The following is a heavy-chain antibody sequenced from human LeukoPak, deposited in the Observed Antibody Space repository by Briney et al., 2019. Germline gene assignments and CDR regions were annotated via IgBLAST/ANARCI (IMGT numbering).Heavy chain of an antibody. Sequence: SVKVSCKASGYTFTSYGISWVRQAPGQGLEWMGWISAYNGNTNYAQKLQGRVTMTTDTSTSTAYMGLRSLRSDDTAVYYCARDLPRRSYYDSSGYYKDAFDIWGQGTMVTVSS. CDR1: GYTFTSYG. D-gene: IGHD3-22*01. V-gene: IGHV1-18*01. J-gene: IGHJ3*02. CDR3: ARDLPRRSYYDSSGYYKDAFDI. CDR2: ISAYNGNT.